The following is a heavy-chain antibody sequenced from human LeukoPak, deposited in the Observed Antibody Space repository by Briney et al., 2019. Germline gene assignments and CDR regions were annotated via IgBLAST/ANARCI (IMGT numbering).Heavy chain of an antibody. J-gene: IGHJ3*02. CDR1: GGSISSCDYY. CDR2: IYYSGST. D-gene: IGHD3-22*01. CDR3: ARALRINYYDSSGAPDDAFDI. V-gene: IGHV4-30-4*01. Sequence: PSQTLSLTCTVSGGSISSCDYYWSWIRQPPGKGLEWIGYIYYSGSTYYNPSLKSRVTISVDTSKNQFSLKLSSVTAADTAVYYCARALRINYYDSSGAPDDAFDIWGQGTMVTVSS.